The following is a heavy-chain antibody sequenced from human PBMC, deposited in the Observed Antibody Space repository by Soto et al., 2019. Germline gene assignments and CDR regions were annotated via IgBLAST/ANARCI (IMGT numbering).Heavy chain of an antibody. CDR1: GGSFSGYY. CDR2: INHSGDT. Sequence: QVQLQQWGAGLLKPSETLSLTCAFYGGSFSGYYWSWLRQTPEKGLEWIGEINHSGDTKYNPTLESRVTISVDTSKNQFSLKVNSVSAADTAVYYCARTGGMDVWGQGATVTVSS. CDR3: ARTGGMDV. J-gene: IGHJ6*02. V-gene: IGHV4-34*01.